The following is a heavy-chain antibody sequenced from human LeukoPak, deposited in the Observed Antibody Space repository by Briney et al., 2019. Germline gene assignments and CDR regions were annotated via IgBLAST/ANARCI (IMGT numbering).Heavy chain of an antibody. D-gene: IGHD6-19*01. J-gene: IGHJ4*03. Sequence: SETLSLTCTASGGSISSYYLSWIRQPPGKGLEWIGYIYYSGSTNYNPSLKSRVTISVDTSKNQFSLKLNSVTAADTAVYYCAGDSSGWTGIDYWGLGTLVTVSS. CDR3: AGDSSGWTGIDY. CDR1: GGSISSYY. CDR2: IYYSGST. V-gene: IGHV4-59*01.